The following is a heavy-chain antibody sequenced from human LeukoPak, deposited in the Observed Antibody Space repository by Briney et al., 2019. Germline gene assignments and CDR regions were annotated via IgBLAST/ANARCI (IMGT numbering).Heavy chain of an antibody. D-gene: IGHD4-11*01. CDR2: IISSGTSI. V-gene: IGHV3-21*01. Sequence: PGGSLRLSCVASGFTISSYSMNWVRQAPGKGLEWVSSIISSGTSIYCADSVKGRFTISRDNAKNSLYLQMNSLRADDTAVYYCARLRSKYWFDPWGQGTLVTVSS. CDR3: ARLRSKYWFDP. J-gene: IGHJ5*02. CDR1: GFTISSYS.